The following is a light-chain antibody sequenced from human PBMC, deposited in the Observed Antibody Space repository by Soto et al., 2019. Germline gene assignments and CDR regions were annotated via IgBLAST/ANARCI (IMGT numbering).Light chain of an antibody. Sequence: QSALTQPPSATGSPGQSVTISCTGTSSDVGGYNYVSWYQQHPGKAPKLMIYEVSKRPSGVPDRFSGSKSGNTASLTVSGLHAEDEADYYCNSYAGSNNLLFGTGTKLTVL. CDR3: NSYAGSNNLL. CDR1: SSDVGGYNY. CDR2: EVS. V-gene: IGLV2-8*01. J-gene: IGLJ1*01.